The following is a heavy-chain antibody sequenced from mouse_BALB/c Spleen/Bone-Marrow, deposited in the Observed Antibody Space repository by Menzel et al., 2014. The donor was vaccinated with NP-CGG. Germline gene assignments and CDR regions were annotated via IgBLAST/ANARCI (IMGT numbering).Heavy chain of an antibody. Sequence: VQLQQSGGGLVQPGGSRKLSCAASGFTFSSFGMHWVRQAPEKGLEWVAYISRGSSTIYYADTVKGRFTITRDNPKNTRFLQMPSLRSEDTAMYDCAKTRDGPTGWFAYWGQGTLVTVSA. CDR3: AKTRDGPTGWFAY. CDR1: GFTFSSFG. J-gene: IGHJ3*01. CDR2: ISRGSSTI. D-gene: IGHD2-3*01. V-gene: IGHV5-17*02.